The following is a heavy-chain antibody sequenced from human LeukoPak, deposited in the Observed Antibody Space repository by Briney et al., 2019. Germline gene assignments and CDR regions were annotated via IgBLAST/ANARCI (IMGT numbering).Heavy chain of an antibody. V-gene: IGHV3-21*01. J-gene: IGHJ4*02. Sequence: GGSLRLSCAASGFTFSSYSMNWVRQVPGKGLEWVSSITSSSTYMFYADSVKGRFTISRDNAKNSLYLQMNSLRAEDTAVYYCARDLYRIVAVPHYFDYWGQGTLVTVSS. CDR3: ARDLYRIVAVPHYFDY. CDR2: ITSSSTYM. CDR1: GFTFSSYS. D-gene: IGHD3-22*01.